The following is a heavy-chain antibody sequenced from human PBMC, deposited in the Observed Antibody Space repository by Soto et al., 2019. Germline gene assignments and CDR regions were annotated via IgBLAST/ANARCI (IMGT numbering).Heavy chain of an antibody. V-gene: IGHV3-23*01. Sequence: GGSLRLSCAASGFTFSSYAMSGVRQAPGKGLEWVSAISGSGGSTYYADSVKGRFTISRDNAKNSLYLQMNSLRDEDTAVYYCARDLTMIVVVSNWFDPWGQGTLVTVSS. CDR2: ISGSGGST. CDR3: ARDLTMIVVVSNWFDP. CDR1: GFTFSSYA. D-gene: IGHD3-22*01. J-gene: IGHJ5*02.